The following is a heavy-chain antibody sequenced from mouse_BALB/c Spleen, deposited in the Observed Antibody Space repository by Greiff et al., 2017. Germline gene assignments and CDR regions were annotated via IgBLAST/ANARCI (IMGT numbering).Heavy chain of an antibody. Sequence: VQLQQSGPELVKPGASVKISCKASGYSFTGYFMNWVKQSHGKSLEWIGRINPYNGDTFYNQKFKGKATLTVDKSSSTAHMELPSLTSEDSAVYYCGRGYVSYCYAMDYWGQGTSVTVSS. J-gene: IGHJ4*01. D-gene: IGHD2-14*01. CDR2: INPYNGDT. CDR1: GYSFTGYF. CDR3: GRGYVSYCYAMDY. V-gene: IGHV1-37*01.